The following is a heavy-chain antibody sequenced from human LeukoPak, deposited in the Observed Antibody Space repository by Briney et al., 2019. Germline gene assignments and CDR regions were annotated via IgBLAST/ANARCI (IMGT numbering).Heavy chain of an antibody. CDR3: ARDYTYGSGCPDY. CDR2: ISYDRSSK. J-gene: IGHJ4*02. V-gene: IGHV3-30*04. CDR1: GFTFSSYA. Sequence: PGRSLRLSCAASGFTFSSYAMHWVRQAPGKGLEWVAVISYDRSSKYYADSVKGRFTISRDNSKNTLYLQMNSLRAEDTAVYYCARDYTYGSGCPDYWGQGTQVTVSS. D-gene: IGHD6-19*01.